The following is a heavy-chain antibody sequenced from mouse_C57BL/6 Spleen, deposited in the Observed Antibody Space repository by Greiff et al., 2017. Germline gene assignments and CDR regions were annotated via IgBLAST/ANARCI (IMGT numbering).Heavy chain of an antibody. V-gene: IGHV1-55*01. CDR3: AKSPSYDYDGEAFAY. CDR1: GYTFTSYW. CDR2: IYPGSGST. J-gene: IGHJ3*01. D-gene: IGHD2-4*01. Sequence: QVQLKQPGAELVKPGASVKMSCKASGYTFTSYWITWVKQRPGQGLEWIGDIYPGSGSTNYNEKFKSKATLTVDTSSSTAYMQLSSLTSEDSAVYSSAKSPSYDYDGEAFAYWGQGTLVTVSA.